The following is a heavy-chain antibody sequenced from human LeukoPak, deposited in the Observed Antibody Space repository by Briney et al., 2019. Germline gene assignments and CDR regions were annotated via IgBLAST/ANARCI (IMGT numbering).Heavy chain of an antibody. CDR2: ISAYNGNT. D-gene: IGHD4-17*01. V-gene: IGHV1-18*01. CDR1: GYTFTSYG. Sequence: ASVKVSCKASGYTFTSYGISWVRQAPGQGLEWMGWISAYNGNTNYAQKFQGRVTITADKSTSTAYMELSSLRSEDTAVYYCARDHDGAVGGMDVWGQGTTVTVSS. J-gene: IGHJ6*02. CDR3: ARDHDGAVGGMDV.